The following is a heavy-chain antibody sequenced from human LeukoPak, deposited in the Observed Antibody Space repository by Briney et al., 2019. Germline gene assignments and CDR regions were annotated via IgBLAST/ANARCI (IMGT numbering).Heavy chain of an antibody. Sequence: GGSLRLSCAASGFTFSSYGMSWVRQAPGKGLEWVSAISASGGNTYYADSVKGRFTISRDNSKNTLFLQMNALRADDTAVYYCAKIRSGSYYYFDYWGQGTLGTVSS. CDR2: ISASGGNT. J-gene: IGHJ4*02. CDR1: GFTFSSYG. V-gene: IGHV3-23*01. D-gene: IGHD1-26*01. CDR3: AKIRSGSYYYFDY.